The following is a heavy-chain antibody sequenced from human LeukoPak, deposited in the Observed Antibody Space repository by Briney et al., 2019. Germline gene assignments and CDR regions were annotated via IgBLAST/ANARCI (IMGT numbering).Heavy chain of an antibody. CDR3: ARGGLWRGATRFDY. D-gene: IGHD1-26*01. V-gene: IGHV4-34*01. J-gene: IGHJ4*02. CDR1: GGSFSGYY. Sequence: PSETLSLTCAVYGGSFSGYYWSWIRQPPGRGLEWIGEINHSGSTNYNPSLKSRVTISVDTSKNQFSLKLSSVTAADTAVYYCARGGLWRGATRFDYWGQGTLVTVSS. CDR2: INHSGST.